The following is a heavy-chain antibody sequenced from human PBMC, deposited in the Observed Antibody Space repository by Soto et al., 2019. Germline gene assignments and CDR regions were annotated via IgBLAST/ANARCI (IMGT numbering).Heavy chain of an antibody. Sequence: LKLSCAPSGITFSSYGINRVCHAPGKGLEWVAVIWYDGSNKYYADSVKGRFTISRDNCKNTLYLQMNSMRAEDTAVYYCARDLPYYYDSSGYSDFDYWGQGT. V-gene: IGHV3-33*01. CDR2: IWYDGSNK. CDR3: ARDLPYYYDSSGYSDFDY. J-gene: IGHJ4*02. CDR1: GITFSSYG. D-gene: IGHD3-22*01.